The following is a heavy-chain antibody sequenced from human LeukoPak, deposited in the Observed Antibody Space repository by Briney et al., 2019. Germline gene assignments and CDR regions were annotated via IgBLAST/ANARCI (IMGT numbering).Heavy chain of an antibody. D-gene: IGHD3-3*01. Sequence: SETLSLTCTVSGGSVSNNNFYWGWIRQSPGKGLEWIGIIYYSGITYYNSSLKSRVIMAVDTSKDQFSLQLNSVSAADTAVYYCARLWSSFDGFDIWGQGTMVTVSS. CDR2: IYYSGIT. J-gene: IGHJ3*02. CDR3: ARLWSSFDGFDI. CDR1: GGSVSNNNFY. V-gene: IGHV4-39*01.